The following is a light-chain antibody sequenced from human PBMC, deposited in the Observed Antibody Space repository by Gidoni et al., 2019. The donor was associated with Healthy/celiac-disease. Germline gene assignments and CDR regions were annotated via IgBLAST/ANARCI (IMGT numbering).Light chain of an antibody. V-gene: IGKV3-20*01. CDR1: QSVSSSY. CDR3: QQYGSSPGYT. Sequence: IVLTQSPGTLSLSPGERATLSCRASQSVSSSYLAWYQQKPGQAPRLLSYGASSRATGIPDRFSGSGSGTDFTLTISRLEPEDFEVYYCQQYGSSPGYTFGQGTKLEIK. CDR2: GAS. J-gene: IGKJ2*01.